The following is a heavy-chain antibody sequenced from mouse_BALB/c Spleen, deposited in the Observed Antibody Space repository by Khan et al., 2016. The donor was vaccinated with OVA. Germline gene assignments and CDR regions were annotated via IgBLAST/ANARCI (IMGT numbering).Heavy chain of an antibody. CDR3: RISTINA. V-gene: IGHV14-3*02. CDR1: GYNIKDIY. J-gene: IGHJ2*01. CDR2: TDPANGNT. Sequence: EVQRVESGAELVKPAASLKLSCTASGYNIKDIYIHWVKQRPEKGLERIRRTDPANGNTKYDPKFQGKATITADTSSNPAYLQLSSLTSEDTAVYYCRISTINAWGQGTTLTVSS.